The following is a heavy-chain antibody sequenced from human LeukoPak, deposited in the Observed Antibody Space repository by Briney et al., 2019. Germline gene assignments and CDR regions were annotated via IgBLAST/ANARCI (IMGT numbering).Heavy chain of an antibody. CDR2: INPSGGST. CDR3: ARLGHYDILTGYLWP. V-gene: IGHV1-46*01. D-gene: IGHD3-9*01. Sequence: ASVKVSCKASGYTFTSYYMHWVRQAPGQGLEWMGIINPSGGSTSYAQKFQGRVTMTRDMSTSTVYMELSSLRSEDTAVYYCARLGHYDILTGYLWPWGQGTLVTVSS. CDR1: GYTFTSYY. J-gene: IGHJ5*02.